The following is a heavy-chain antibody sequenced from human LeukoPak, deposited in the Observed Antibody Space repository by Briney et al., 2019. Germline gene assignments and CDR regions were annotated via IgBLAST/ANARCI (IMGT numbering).Heavy chain of an antibody. CDR1: GGSFSGYY. D-gene: IGHD2-15*01. Sequence: SETLSLTCAVYGGSFSGYYWSWIRQPPGKGLEWIGEINHSGSTNYNPSLKSRVTISVDTSKNQFSLKLSSVTAADTAVYYCARITPYCSGGSCYSDYYYYYYMDVWGKGTTVTISS. J-gene: IGHJ6*03. CDR2: INHSGST. V-gene: IGHV4-34*01. CDR3: ARITPYCSGGSCYSDYYYYYYMDV.